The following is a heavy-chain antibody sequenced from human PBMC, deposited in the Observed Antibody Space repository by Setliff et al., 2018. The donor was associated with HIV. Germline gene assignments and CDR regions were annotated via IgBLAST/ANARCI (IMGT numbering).Heavy chain of an antibody. CDR3: ARLLVAGMLFDY. CDR1: GGSIISSTYF. J-gene: IGHJ4*02. Sequence: PSETLSLTCTVSGGSIISSTYFWGWTRQPPGKGLECIGNFYYSGSTSYNPSLKSRVTISVDTSKNQFSLKLSSVTAADTAVYYCARLLVAGMLFDYWGQGTLVTVSS. V-gene: IGHV4-39*01. CDR2: FYYSGST. D-gene: IGHD2-15*01.